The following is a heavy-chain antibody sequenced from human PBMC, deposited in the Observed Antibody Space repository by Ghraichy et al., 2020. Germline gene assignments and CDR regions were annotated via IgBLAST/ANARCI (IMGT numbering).Heavy chain of an antibody. Sequence: SETLSLTCAVSGGSISSSNWWSWVRQPPGKGLEWIGEIYHRGSTNYNPSLKSRVTISVDKSKNQFSLKLSSVTAADTAVYYWARKTTVYYYFMHVWGKGTTVTVSS. D-gene: IGHD2/OR15-2a*01. J-gene: IGHJ6*03. CDR1: GGSISSSNW. V-gene: IGHV4-4*02. CDR2: IYHRGST. CDR3: ARKTTVYYYFMHV.